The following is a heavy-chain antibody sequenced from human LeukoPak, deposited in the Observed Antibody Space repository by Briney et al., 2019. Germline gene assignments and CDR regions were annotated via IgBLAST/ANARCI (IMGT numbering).Heavy chain of an antibody. Sequence: PGGSLRLSCAASGFNFSTYWMSWVRQTPEEGLEFVANIDQGGSVRNYMDSLKGRCTISRDNAKKSLYLEINSLRADDTAVYYCARDPESSSFDLWGRGALVTVSS. D-gene: IGHD6-13*01. V-gene: IGHV3-7*01. CDR1: GFNFSTYW. CDR2: IDQGGSVR. CDR3: ARDPESSSFDL. J-gene: IGHJ4*02.